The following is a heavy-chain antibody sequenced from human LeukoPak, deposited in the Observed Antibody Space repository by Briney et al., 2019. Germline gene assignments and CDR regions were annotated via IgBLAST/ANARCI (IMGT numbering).Heavy chain of an antibody. CDR2: ISYDGSNK. CDR3: AKMGGAMRSRGWFDP. Sequence: GGSLRLSCAASGFTFSSYGMHWVRQAPGKGLEWLAVISYDGSNKYYADSVKGRFTISRDNSKNTLYLQMNSLRAEDTAVYYCAKMGGAMRSRGWFDPWGQGTLVTVSS. J-gene: IGHJ5*02. CDR1: GFTFSSYG. V-gene: IGHV3-30*18. D-gene: IGHD3-16*01.